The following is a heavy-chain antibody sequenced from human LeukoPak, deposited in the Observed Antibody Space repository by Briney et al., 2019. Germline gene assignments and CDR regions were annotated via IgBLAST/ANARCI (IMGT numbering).Heavy chain of an antibody. V-gene: IGHV3-30*02. CDR3: AKERLSGWSGQYYFDY. CDR1: GFTFSSYG. CDR2: IRNDGSNK. Sequence: PGGSLRLSCAASGFTFSSYGMHWVRQAPGKGLEWVAFIRNDGSNKYYADSVKGRFTISRDTSKNTLYLQMNSLRGEDTALYYCAKERLSGWSGQYYFDYWGQGTLVTVSS. J-gene: IGHJ4*02. D-gene: IGHD6-19*01.